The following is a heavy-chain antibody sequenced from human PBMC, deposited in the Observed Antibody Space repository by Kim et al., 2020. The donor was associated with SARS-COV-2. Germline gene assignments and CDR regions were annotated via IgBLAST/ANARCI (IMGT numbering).Heavy chain of an antibody. CDR2: VYYSGST. Sequence: SETLSLTCTVSGDSMNSPNYYWAWIRQPPGKGLEWIGAVYYSGSTYYNPSLESRFTMSVDTSQNHFSLRVKSVTAADTAVYYCARQKYGIPAVPDIWGQGSLVTVPS. V-gene: IGHV4-39*01. D-gene: IGHD2-2*01. CDR3: ARQKYGIPAVPDI. J-gene: IGHJ4*02. CDR1: GDSMNSPNYY.